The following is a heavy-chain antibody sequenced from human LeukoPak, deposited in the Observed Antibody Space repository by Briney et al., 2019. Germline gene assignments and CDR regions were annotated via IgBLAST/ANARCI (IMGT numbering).Heavy chain of an antibody. CDR1: GFTFSSYN. CDR3: ARGKAAPGIFDY. J-gene: IGHJ4*02. Sequence: PGGSLRLSCAASGFTFSSYNINWVRQAPGKGLEWVSYISSSSSTIYYVESVKGRFTISRDNAKNALYLQMNSLRAEDTAVYYCARGKAAPGIFDYWGQGTLVTVSS. D-gene: IGHD6-13*01. CDR2: ISSSSSTI. V-gene: IGHV3-48*04.